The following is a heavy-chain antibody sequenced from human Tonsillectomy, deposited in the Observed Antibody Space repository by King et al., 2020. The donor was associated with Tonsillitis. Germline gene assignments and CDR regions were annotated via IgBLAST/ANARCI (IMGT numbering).Heavy chain of an antibody. CDR3: AITYYDFWSGYYGDY. Sequence: QLQESGPGLVKPSQTLSLTCTVSGGSISSGSYYWSWIRQPAGKGLEWIGRIYTSGSTNYNPSLKSRVTRSVDTSKNQFSLKLSSVTAADTAVYYCAITYYDFWSGYYGDYWGQGTLVTVSS. CDR2: IYTSGST. CDR1: GGSISSGSYY. J-gene: IGHJ4*02. D-gene: IGHD3-3*01. V-gene: IGHV4-61*02.